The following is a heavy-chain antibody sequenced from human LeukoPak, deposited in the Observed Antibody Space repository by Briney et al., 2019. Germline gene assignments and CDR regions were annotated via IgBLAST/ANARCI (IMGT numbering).Heavy chain of an antibody. V-gene: IGHV4-39*01. Sequence: KPSEPLSLPCPVSGGSISSSSYYWGWIRQPPGKGLEWIGSIYYSGSTYYNPSLKSRVTISVDTSKNQFSLKLSSVTAADTAVYYCARIVGASDYWGQGTLVTVSS. CDR2: IYYSGST. J-gene: IGHJ4*02. CDR3: ARIVGASDY. CDR1: GGSISSSSYY. D-gene: IGHD1-26*01.